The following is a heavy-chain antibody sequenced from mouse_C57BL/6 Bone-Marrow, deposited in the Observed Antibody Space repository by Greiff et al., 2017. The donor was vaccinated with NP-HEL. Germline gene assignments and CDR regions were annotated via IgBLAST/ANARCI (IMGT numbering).Heavy chain of an antibody. CDR3: ARGGSYDGFDYFDY. Sequence: QVQLQQSGAELVRPGASVKLSCKASGYTFTDYYINWVKQRPGQGLEWIARIYPGSGNTYYNEKFKGKATLTAEKSSSTAYMQLSSLTSEDSAVYFCARGGSYDGFDYFDYWGKGTTLTVSS. CDR2: IYPGSGNT. D-gene: IGHD2-3*01. J-gene: IGHJ2*01. CDR1: GYTFTDYY. V-gene: IGHV1-76*01.